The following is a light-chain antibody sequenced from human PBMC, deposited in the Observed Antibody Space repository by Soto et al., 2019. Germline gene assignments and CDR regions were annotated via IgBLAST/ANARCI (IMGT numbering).Light chain of an antibody. Sequence: AIQMTQSPSSLSASVGDRVTITCRASQGIRNDLGWYQQKPGNAPKLLIYAASSLQSGVPSRFSGSGSGTDFTLTISSLKPEDFATYYCLQDYNYPYSFGPGTKVDIK. CDR1: QGIRND. V-gene: IGKV1-6*01. CDR2: AAS. J-gene: IGKJ3*01. CDR3: LQDYNYPYS.